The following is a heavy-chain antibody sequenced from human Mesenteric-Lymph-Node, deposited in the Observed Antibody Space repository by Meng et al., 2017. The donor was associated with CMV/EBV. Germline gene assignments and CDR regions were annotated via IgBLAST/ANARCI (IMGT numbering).Heavy chain of an antibody. CDR3: ARETGIAVAGTFDY. CDR2: INHSGST. V-gene: IGHV4-34*01. J-gene: IGHJ4*02. D-gene: IGHD6-19*01. CDR1: GGYISTYH. Sequence: SETQSLTCTVSGGYISTYHWSWIRQPPGKGLEWIGEINHSGSTNYNPSLKSRVTISVDTSKNQFSLKLSSVTAADTAVYYCARETGIAVAGTFDYWGQGTLVTVSS.